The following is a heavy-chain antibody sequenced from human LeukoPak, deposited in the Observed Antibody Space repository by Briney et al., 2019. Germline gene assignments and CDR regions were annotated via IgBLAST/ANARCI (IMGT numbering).Heavy chain of an antibody. CDR1: GXSFSSYA. J-gene: IGHJ4*02. CDR3: AKDQMAGDSFGELDY. V-gene: IGHV3-23*01. Sequence: PGGSLRLSCAASGXSFSSYAMSWVRQAPGKGLEWVAALSGSGSIAYYPGSEGGRFTISRDNSKNTLYLQMNNLGDGDMAVYYCAKDQMAGDSFGELDYWGQGTLVTVSS. CDR2: LSGSGSIA. D-gene: IGHD3-16*01.